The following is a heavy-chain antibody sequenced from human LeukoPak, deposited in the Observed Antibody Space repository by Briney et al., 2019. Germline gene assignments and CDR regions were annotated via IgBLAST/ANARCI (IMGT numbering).Heavy chain of an antibody. CDR3: AKDGMDFWSGYDYFDY. CDR2: ISGSGGST. D-gene: IGHD3-3*01. CDR1: GFTFSSYA. V-gene: IGHV3-23*01. J-gene: IGHJ4*02. Sequence: GGSLRLSCAAFGFTFSSYAMSWVRQAPGKGLEWVSAISGSGGSTYYADSVKGRFTISRDNSKNTLYLQMNSLRAEDTAVYYCAKDGMDFWSGYDYFDYWGQGTLVTVSS.